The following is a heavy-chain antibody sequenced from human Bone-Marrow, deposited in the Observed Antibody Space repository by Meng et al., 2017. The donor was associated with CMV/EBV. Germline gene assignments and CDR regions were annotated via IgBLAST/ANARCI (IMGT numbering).Heavy chain of an antibody. CDR1: GFSLSTSGMR. J-gene: IGHJ4*02. Sequence: SGPTLVKPTQTLTLTCTFSGFSLSTSGMRVSWIRQPPGKALEWLARIDWDDDKLYSTSLKTRLTISKDTSKNQVVLTMTNMDPVDTATYYCARGPFGAVTYYFDYWAQGTLVTVSS. CDR2: IDWDDDK. CDR3: ARGPFGAVTYYFDY. V-gene: IGHV2-70D*14. D-gene: IGHD3-3*01.